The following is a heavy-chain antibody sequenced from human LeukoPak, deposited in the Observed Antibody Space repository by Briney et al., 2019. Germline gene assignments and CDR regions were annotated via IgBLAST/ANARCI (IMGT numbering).Heavy chain of an antibody. J-gene: IGHJ5*02. CDR1: GYSISSDCC. CDR2: ISHRGSP. Sequence: RPSETLSLTCIVSGYSISSDCCWGWIRQAPGKGLEWIGSISHRGSPYYNPSLQSRVTMSADTPNNQFSLRLSSVTAADTAVYYCARDGGFYYTASPNSWFDPWGQGILVTVSS. D-gene: IGHD2-15*01. CDR3: ARDGGFYYTASPNSWFDP. V-gene: IGHV4-38-2*02.